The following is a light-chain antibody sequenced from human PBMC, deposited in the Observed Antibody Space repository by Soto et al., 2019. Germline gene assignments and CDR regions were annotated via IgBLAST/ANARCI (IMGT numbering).Light chain of an antibody. CDR3: QQDYNLRT. Sequence: EMVMKQSPATLPLSPGERATLSCRASQSVSSSSLSWYQQKPGQSPRLLIYGASTRATGIPARFSGSGSGTDFTLTISSLQPEDFAVYYCQQDYNLRTFGQGTKVEI. CDR1: QSVSSSS. CDR2: GAS. V-gene: IGKV3D-7*01. J-gene: IGKJ1*01.